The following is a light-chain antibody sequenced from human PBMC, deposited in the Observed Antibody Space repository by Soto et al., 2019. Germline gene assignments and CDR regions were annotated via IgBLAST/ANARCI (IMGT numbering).Light chain of an antibody. J-gene: IGKJ1*01. CDR1: QSVSSSY. V-gene: IGKV3-20*01. Sequence: ESVLTQSPGTLSLSPGERTTLSCRASQSVSSSYLAWYQQKPGQAPRLLIYGASSRATGIPDRFSGSGSGTEFTLTISSLQPDDFATYYCQQYNSYSWTFGQGTKVDIK. CDR3: QQYNSYSWT. CDR2: GAS.